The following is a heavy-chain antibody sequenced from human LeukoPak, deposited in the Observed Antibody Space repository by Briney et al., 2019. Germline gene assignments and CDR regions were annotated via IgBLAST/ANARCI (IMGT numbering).Heavy chain of an antibody. J-gene: IGHJ6*03. CDR3: ARVLRYCSGGNCYSGGLGYMDV. CDR2: IYYSGST. V-gene: IGHV4-39*01. CDR1: GGSISSSSYY. D-gene: IGHD2-15*01. Sequence: PSETLSHTCTVSGGSISSSSYYWGWIRQPPGKGLEWIGSIYYSGSTYYNPSLKSRVTISVDTSKNQFSLKLSSVTAADTAVYYCARVLRYCSGGNCYSGGLGYMDVWGKGTTVTISS.